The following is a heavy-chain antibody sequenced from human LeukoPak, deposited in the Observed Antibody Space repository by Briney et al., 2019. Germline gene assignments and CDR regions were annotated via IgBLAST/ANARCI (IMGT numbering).Heavy chain of an antibody. V-gene: IGHV3-30*02. D-gene: IGHD3-3*01. J-gene: IGHJ4*02. CDR3: ARGDFDY. CDR1: GFTFSSYG. CDR2: IRYDGSNK. Sequence: GGSLRLSCAASGFTFSSYGMHWVRQAPGKGLEWVAFIRYDGSNKYYADSVKGRFTISRDNAKNSLYLQMNSLRAEDTAVYYCARGDFDYWGQGTLVTVSS.